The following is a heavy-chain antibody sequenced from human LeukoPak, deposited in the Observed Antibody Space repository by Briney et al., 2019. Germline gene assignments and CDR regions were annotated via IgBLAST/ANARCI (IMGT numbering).Heavy chain of an antibody. CDR3: ARNSHYAFDI. V-gene: IGHV3-48*02. J-gene: IGHJ3*02. CDR2: ISGSSSTI. CDR1: GFGFSGYS. Sequence: PGGSLRLSCAASGFGFSGYSINWVRQAPGKGLEWISYISGSSSTIYYADSVRGRFTISRDNAKNSLYLQMNSLRDEDTAVYYCARNSHYAFDIWGQGTMVTVSS.